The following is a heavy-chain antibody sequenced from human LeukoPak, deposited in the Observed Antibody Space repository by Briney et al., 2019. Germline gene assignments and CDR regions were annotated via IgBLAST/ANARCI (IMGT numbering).Heavy chain of an antibody. CDR1: GFTFSSYG. D-gene: IGHD5-12*01. V-gene: IGHV3-30*02. J-gene: IGHJ6*03. Sequence: GGSLRLSCAASGFTFSSYGMHWVRQAPGKGLEWVAFLRFDGSNKYYADSVKGRFTISRDNSKNTLYLQMKSLRAEDTAVYYCAKGGGYEAQYYYSYLDVWGKGTTVTISS. CDR3: AKGGGYEAQYYYSYLDV. CDR2: LRFDGSNK.